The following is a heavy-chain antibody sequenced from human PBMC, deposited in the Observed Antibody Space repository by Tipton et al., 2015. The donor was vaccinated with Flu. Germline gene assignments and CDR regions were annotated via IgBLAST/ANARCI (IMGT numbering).Heavy chain of an antibody. V-gene: IGHV4-38-2*02. CDR1: GDSIDSRYF. CDR3: ARDGGCYGSGSYYLPNAFDI. Sequence: TLSLTCGVSGDSIDSRYFWGWIRQPPGKGLEWIGNVHQTGSGYYNPSLRSRVTIAVDRPKNQFSLRLTSATAADTAVYYCARDGGCYGSGSYYLPNAFDIWGQGTMVTVSS. J-gene: IGHJ3*02. D-gene: IGHD3-10*01. CDR2: VHQTGSG.